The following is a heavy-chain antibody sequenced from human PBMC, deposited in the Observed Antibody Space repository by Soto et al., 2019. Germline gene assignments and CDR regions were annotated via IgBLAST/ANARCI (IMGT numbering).Heavy chain of an antibody. D-gene: IGHD6-6*01. J-gene: IGHJ4*02. CDR3: ARAPKVSGSSQPRPDF. Sequence: SETLSLTGATYSGTVRSYYVRWSRQTPGKGRGGIGEISQSGKTNDSASLKSRVSISIDTSKKEFSLTLASVSAADTAVYYCARAPKVSGSSQPRPDFWGQGTLVTVSS. V-gene: IGHV4-34*01. CDR2: ISQSGKT. CDR1: SGTVRSYY.